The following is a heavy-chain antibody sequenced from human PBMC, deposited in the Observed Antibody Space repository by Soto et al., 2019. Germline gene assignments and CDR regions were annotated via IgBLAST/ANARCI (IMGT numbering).Heavy chain of an antibody. J-gene: IGHJ4*02. CDR1: GGSISSYY. D-gene: IGHD6-19*01. CDR3: ARVYSSGWVDY. V-gene: IGHV4-59*01. Sequence: PSETLSLTCTVSGGSISSYYWSWIRQPPGKGLEWIGYIYYSGSTNYNPSLKSRVTISVDTSKNQFSLKLSSVTAADTAVYYCARVYSSGWVDYWGQGTLVTVSS. CDR2: IYYSGST.